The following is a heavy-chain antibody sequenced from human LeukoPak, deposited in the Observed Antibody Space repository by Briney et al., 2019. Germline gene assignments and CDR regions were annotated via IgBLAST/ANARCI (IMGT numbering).Heavy chain of an antibody. D-gene: IGHD3-10*01. J-gene: IGHJ4*02. CDR1: GFTFSSYS. CDR3: ARLLYGSGSYSNIFDS. CDR2: ISSSSSYI. Sequence: SGGSLRLSCAASGFTFSSYSMNWVRQAPGKGLEWVSSISSSSSYIYYADSVKGRFTISRDNAKNSLYLQMNSLRAEDTAVYYCARLLYGSGSYSNIFDSWGQGTLVTVSS. V-gene: IGHV3-21*01.